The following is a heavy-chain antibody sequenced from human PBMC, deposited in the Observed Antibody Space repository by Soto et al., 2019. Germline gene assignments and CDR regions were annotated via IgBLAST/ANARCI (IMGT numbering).Heavy chain of an antibody. CDR2: ISAYNGNT. V-gene: IGHV1-18*01. CDR1: GYTFTSYG. J-gene: IGHJ4*02. D-gene: IGHD3-22*01. CDR3: ARALGDYDSSPPRY. Sequence: QVQLVQSGAEVKKPGASVKISCKASGYTFTSYGISWVRQAPGQGLEWMGWISAYNGNTNYAQKLQGRVTMTTDTSTRTAYMERRSLRSDDTAVYYCARALGDYDSSPPRYWGQGTLVTVSS.